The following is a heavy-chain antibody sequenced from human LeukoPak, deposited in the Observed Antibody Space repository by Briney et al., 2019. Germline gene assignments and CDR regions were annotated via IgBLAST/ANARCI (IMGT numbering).Heavy chain of an antibody. CDR2: ISSSSSYI. Sequence: GGSLRLSCAASGFTFSSYSMNWVRQAPGKGLEWVSSISSSSSYIYYADSVKGRFTISRDNAKNSLYLQMNSLRAEDTAVYYCARDPGRYYDSSGYYYPEGFDYWGQGTLVTVSS. CDR3: ARDPGRYYDSSGYYYPEGFDY. V-gene: IGHV3-21*01. D-gene: IGHD3-22*01. J-gene: IGHJ4*02. CDR1: GFTFSSYS.